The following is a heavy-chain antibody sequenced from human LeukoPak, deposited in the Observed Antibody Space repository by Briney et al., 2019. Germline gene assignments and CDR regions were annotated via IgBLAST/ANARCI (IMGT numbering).Heavy chain of an antibody. V-gene: IGHV3-7*01. D-gene: IGHD6-19*01. CDR1: GFTFSSYK. Sequence: GGSLRLSCAASGFTFSSYKMNWVRQAPGKGLEWVSNIKQDGSEKYYVDSVKGRFTISRDNAKNSLYLQMNSLRAEDTAVYYCAREGSDWNYYYYMDVWGKGTTVTISS. CDR2: IKQDGSEK. CDR3: AREGSDWNYYYYMDV. J-gene: IGHJ6*03.